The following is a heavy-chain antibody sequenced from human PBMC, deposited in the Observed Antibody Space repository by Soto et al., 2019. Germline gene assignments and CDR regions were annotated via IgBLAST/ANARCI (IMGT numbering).Heavy chain of an antibody. D-gene: IGHD4-17*01. CDR1: GFSFSTYP. Sequence: EVQLLESGGGLVQPGGSLRLSCAASGFSFSTYPMVWVRQAPGKRLEAVSSISGSGDKTYYKDSVKGRFTFSRDNSKNTVDLQMNSLRHEDTAVYYCAKILCTVTTYYHGMDAWGQGTTVTVSS. J-gene: IGHJ6*02. CDR3: AKILCTVTTYYHGMDA. CDR2: ISGSGDKT. V-gene: IGHV3-23*01.